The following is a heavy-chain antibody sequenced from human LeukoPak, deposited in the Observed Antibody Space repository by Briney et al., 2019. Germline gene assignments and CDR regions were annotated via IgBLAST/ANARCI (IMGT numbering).Heavy chain of an antibody. CDR3: AAHHGELGYFDY. Sequence: GGSLRLSCAASGFTFSSYGMHWVRQAPGKGLEWVAAILYDGSNKYYADSVKGRFTISRDNSKNTLYLQMNSLRAEDTAVYYCAAHHGELGYFDYWGQGTLVTVSS. V-gene: IGHV3-33*01. CDR1: GFTFSSYG. D-gene: IGHD1-26*01. CDR2: ILYDGSNK. J-gene: IGHJ4*02.